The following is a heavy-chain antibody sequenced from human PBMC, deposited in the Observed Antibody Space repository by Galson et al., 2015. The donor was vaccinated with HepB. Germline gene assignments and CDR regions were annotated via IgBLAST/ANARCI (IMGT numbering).Heavy chain of an antibody. D-gene: IGHD5-12*01. Sequence: TFSSYAISWVRQAPGQGLEWLGWINPNSGGTNYAQKFQGWVTMTRDTSISTAYMELSRLRSDDTAVYYCARGRGYSGYRTYYYYGMDVWGQGTTVTVSS. CDR2: INPNSGGT. CDR3: ARGRGYSGYRTYYYYGMDV. CDR1: TFSSYA. J-gene: IGHJ6*02. V-gene: IGHV1-2*04.